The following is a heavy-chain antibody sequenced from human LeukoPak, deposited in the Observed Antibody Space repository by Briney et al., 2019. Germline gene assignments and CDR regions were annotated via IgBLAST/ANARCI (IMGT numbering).Heavy chain of an antibody. CDR3: ARVSGGYYFDY. D-gene: IGHD4-23*01. CDR1: GFTFSSYA. CDR2: ISYDGSNK. J-gene: IGHJ4*02. V-gene: IGHV3-30-3*01. Sequence: GSLRLSCEASGFTFSSYAMHWVRQAPGKGLEWVAVISYDGSNKYYADSVKGRFTISRDNSKNTLYLQMNSLRAEDTAVYYCARVSGGYYFDYWGQGTLVTVSS.